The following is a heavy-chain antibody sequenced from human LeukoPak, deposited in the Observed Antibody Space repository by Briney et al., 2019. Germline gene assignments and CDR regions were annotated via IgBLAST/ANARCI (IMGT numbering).Heavy chain of an antibody. V-gene: IGHV3-21*01. CDR3: ARVYYYDSSGYLGGARAPLEFDY. Sequence: GGSLRLSCAASGFTFSSYSMNWVRQAPGKGLEWVSSISSSSYIYYADSVKGRFTISRDNAKNSLYLQMNSLRAEDTAVYYCARVYYYDSSGYLGGARAPLEFDYWGQGTLVTVSS. CDR1: GFTFSSYS. J-gene: IGHJ4*02. D-gene: IGHD3-22*01. CDR2: ISSSSYI.